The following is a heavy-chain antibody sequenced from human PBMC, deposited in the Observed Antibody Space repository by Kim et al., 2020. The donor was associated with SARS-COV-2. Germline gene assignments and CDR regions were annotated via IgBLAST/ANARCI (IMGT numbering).Heavy chain of an antibody. Sequence: SETLSLTCTVSGGSISSYYWSWIRQPAGKGLEWIGRIYTSGSTNYNPSLKSRVTMSVDTSKNQFSLKLSSVTAADTAVYYCAGGPDCSGGSCYNYFYYGMDVWGQGTTVTVS. CDR3: AGGPDCSGGSCYNYFYYGMDV. V-gene: IGHV4-4*07. D-gene: IGHD2-15*01. J-gene: IGHJ6*02. CDR2: IYTSGST. CDR1: GGSISSYY.